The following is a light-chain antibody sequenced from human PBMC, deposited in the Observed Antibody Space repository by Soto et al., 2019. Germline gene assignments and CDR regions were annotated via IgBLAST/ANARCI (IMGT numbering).Light chain of an antibody. CDR1: ISDVGGYNY. Sequence: QSLLTQAASVSGSPGQSITISCTGSISDVGGYNYVSWYQQHPGKAPQLMIYEVSNRPSGVSNRFSGSKSGNTASLTISGLQTEDEADYYCSSYTSTSSNFVFGGGTKVTVL. CDR3: SSYTSTSSNFV. CDR2: EVS. J-gene: IGLJ1*01. V-gene: IGLV2-14*01.